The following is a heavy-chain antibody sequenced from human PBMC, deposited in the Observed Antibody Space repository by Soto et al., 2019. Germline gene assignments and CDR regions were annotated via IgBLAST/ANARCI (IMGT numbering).Heavy chain of an antibody. D-gene: IGHD3-9*01. CDR3: ASLRYFDSGYYYGMDV. Sequence: QVQLQESGPGLVKPSGTLSLTCAVSGGSISSSNWWSWVRQPPGKGLEWIGEIYHSGSTNYNPSLKRRVTISVDKSKNHFSLKLSSVTAADTAVYYCASLRYFDSGYYYGMDVWGQGTTVTVSS. J-gene: IGHJ6*02. V-gene: IGHV4-4*02. CDR2: IYHSGST. CDR1: GGSISSSNW.